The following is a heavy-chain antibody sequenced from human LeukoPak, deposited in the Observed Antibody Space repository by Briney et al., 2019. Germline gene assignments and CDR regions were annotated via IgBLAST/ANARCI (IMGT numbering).Heavy chain of an antibody. Sequence: ASVTVSFKASGYTFTGYYMHWVRQAPGQGLEWMGWINPNSGGTNYAQKFQGRVTMTRDTSISTAYMELSRLRSDDTAVYYCARGTNFGELSNNYYYGMDVWGQGTTVTVSS. CDR2: INPNSGGT. CDR3: ARGTNFGELSNNYYYGMDV. CDR1: GYTFTGYY. J-gene: IGHJ6*02. V-gene: IGHV1-2*02. D-gene: IGHD3-10*01.